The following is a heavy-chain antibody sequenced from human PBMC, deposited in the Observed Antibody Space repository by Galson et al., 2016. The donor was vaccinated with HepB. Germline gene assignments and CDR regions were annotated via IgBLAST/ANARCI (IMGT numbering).Heavy chain of an antibody. CDR3: ARIRRHCSSGNYRGDDY. J-gene: IGHJ4*02. Sequence: LRLSCAASGFAFRTYSMNWVRQTPGKALEWLALIDWDDNKYYTTSLKTRLIISKDTSKYQVALTMTNVDPVDTATYYCARIRRHCSSGNYRGDDYWGQGTLVTVSS. CDR1: GFAFRTYSM. V-gene: IGHV2-70*20. D-gene: IGHD2-15*01. CDR2: IDWDDNK.